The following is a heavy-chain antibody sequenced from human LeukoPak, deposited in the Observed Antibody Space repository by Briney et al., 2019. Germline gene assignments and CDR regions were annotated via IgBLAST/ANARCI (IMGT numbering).Heavy chain of an antibody. J-gene: IGHJ4*02. Sequence: GASVKVSCKTSGYTFTSYSIHWVRQAPGQRLEWMGWINVGNGNTKYSQKCQGRVTVTRDTSATTVYMELSSLESEDTAVYYCAKSRGGTAFDFWGQGTLVTVSS. V-gene: IGHV1-3*01. CDR1: GYTFTSYS. D-gene: IGHD3-10*01. CDR3: AKSRGGTAFDF. CDR2: INVGNGNT.